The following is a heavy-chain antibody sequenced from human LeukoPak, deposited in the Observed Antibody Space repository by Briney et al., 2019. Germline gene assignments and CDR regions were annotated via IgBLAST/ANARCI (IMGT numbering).Heavy chain of an antibody. D-gene: IGHD2-15*01. CDR3: AKAPVTTCRGAFCYPFDY. CDR1: GFTFSSNA. Sequence: GGSLRLSCAASGFTFSSNAKSWVRQPPGKGMEWVSAISDTGNTYHADSVKGRFTISRDSSKNTLFLQMNRLRPEDAAVYYCAKAPVTTCRGAFCYPFDYWGLGTLVTVSS. CDR2: ISDTGNT. J-gene: IGHJ4*02. V-gene: IGHV3-23*01.